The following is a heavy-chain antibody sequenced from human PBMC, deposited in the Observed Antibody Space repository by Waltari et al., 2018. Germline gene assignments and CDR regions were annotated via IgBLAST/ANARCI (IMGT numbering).Heavy chain of an antibody. D-gene: IGHD2-21*02. CDR3: ARRVVTTGGVDY. CDR1: GGPISSTTYY. CDR2: IHYSGNT. J-gene: IGHJ4*02. Sequence: QLQLQESGPRLVRPSETLSLTCTVSGGPISSTTYYWAWIRQTPGKGLEWIGYIHYSGNTYYNPSLRSRVTISVDTSKNQFSLNLRSVTAADTAVYYCARRVVTTGGVDYWGQGTLVTVSS. V-gene: IGHV4-39*07.